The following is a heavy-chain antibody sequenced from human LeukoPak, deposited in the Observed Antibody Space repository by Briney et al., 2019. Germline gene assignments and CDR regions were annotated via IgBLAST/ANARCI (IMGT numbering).Heavy chain of an antibody. V-gene: IGHV3-11*04. J-gene: IGHJ4*02. CDR3: ARDPPDGEWELLFDY. CDR2: ISSSGSTI. Sequence: GGSLRLSCAASGFTFSDYYMSWIRQAPGKGLEWVSYISSSGSTIYYADSVKGRFTISRDNAKNSLYLQMNSLRAEDTAVYYCARDPPDGEWELLFDYWGQGTLVTVSS. CDR1: GFTFSDYY. D-gene: IGHD1-26*01.